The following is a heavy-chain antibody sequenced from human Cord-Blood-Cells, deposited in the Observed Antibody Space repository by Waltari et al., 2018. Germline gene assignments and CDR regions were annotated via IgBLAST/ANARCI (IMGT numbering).Heavy chain of an antibody. J-gene: IGHJ2*01. CDR3: ARERSRYSSSSPWYFDR. V-gene: IGHV1-69*09. CDR2: IIPIRGRA. D-gene: IGHD6-6*01. Sequence: QVQLVQSGAEVKKPGSSVKVSCKASGGTFSSYAISWVRQAPGQGIEWMGRIIPIRGRANYTQKCQGRVTITADKSTGTAYMERSSLRSEDTAVYYCARERSRYSSSSPWYFDRWGRGTLVTVSS. CDR1: GGTFSSYA.